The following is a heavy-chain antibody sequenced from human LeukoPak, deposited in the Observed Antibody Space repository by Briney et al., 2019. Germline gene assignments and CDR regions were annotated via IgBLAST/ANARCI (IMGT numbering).Heavy chain of an antibody. CDR3: ARQKGAMAKNWFDP. J-gene: IGHJ5*02. Sequence: SETLSLTCTASGGSISSSSYYWGWIRQPPGKGLEWIGSIYYSGSTYYNPSLKSRVTISVDTSKNQFSLKLSSVTAADTAVYYCARQKGAMAKNWFDPWGQGTLVTVSS. CDR1: GGSISSSSYY. D-gene: IGHD1-26*01. V-gene: IGHV4-39*07. CDR2: IYYSGST.